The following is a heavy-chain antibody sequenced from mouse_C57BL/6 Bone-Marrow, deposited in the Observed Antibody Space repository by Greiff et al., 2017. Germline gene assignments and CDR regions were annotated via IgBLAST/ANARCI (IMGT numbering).Heavy chain of an antibody. J-gene: IGHJ1*03. CDR1: GFTFSSYA. D-gene: IGHD1-1*01. Sequence: EVMLVESGGGLVKPGGSLKLSCAASGFTFSSYAMSWVRQTPEKRLEWVATISDGGSYTYYPDNVKGRFTISRDNAKNNLYLQMSHLKSEDTAMYYCARDPPFYYGRSYLYFDVWGTGTTVTVA. V-gene: IGHV5-4*01. CDR2: ISDGGSYT. CDR3: ARDPPFYYGRSYLYFDV.